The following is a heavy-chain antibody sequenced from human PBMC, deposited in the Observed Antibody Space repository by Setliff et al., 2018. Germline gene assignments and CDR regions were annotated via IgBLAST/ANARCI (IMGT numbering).Heavy chain of an antibody. CDR1: GGSISSGSYY. CDR3: AREVGTSTSSDAFDV. Sequence: TLSLTCSVSGGSISSGSYYWSWIRQPPGKGLEWIAYIYHSGSAYYNPSLESRVTMSVDTSKNQFSLHLTSVTAADTAVYYCAREVGTSTSSDAFDVWGQGRMVTVSS. V-gene: IGHV4-30-4*01. J-gene: IGHJ3*01. CDR2: IYHSGSA. D-gene: IGHD1-26*01.